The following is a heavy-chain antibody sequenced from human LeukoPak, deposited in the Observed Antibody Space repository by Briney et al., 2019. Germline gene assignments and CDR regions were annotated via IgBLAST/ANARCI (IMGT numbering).Heavy chain of an antibody. CDR2: IIPIFGTA. J-gene: IGHJ4*02. CDR3: ARVWGDYSKFFDY. Sequence: TSVKVSCKASGGTFSSYAISWVRQAPGQGLEWMGGIIPIFGTANYAQKFQGRVTITADKSTSTAYMELSSLRSEDTAVYYCARVWGDYSKFFDYWGQGTLVTVSS. CDR1: GGTFSSYA. D-gene: IGHD4-11*01. V-gene: IGHV1-69*06.